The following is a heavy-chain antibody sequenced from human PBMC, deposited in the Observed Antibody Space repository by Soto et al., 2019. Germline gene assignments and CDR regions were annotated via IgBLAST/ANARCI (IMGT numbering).Heavy chain of an antibody. V-gene: IGHV1-46*01. J-gene: IGHJ4*02. CDR2: INPSGGST. D-gene: IGHD6-19*01. Sequence: ASVKVSCKASGYTFTSYYTHWVRQAPGQGLEWMGIINPSGGSTSYAQKFQGRVTMTRDTSTSTVYMELSSLRSEDTAVYYCAASSGWHRAYDYWGQGTLVTVSS. CDR1: GYTFTSYY. CDR3: AASSGWHRAYDY.